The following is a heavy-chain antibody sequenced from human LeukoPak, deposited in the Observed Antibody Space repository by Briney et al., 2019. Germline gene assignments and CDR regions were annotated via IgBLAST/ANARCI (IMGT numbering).Heavy chain of an antibody. J-gene: IGHJ4*02. V-gene: IGHV3-30-3*01. D-gene: IGHD5-18*01. CDR2: ISYNGSNK. CDR3: ARDLGYSYGNYFDY. CDR1: GFTFSSYA. Sequence: PGGSLRLSCAASGFTFSSYAMHWVRQAPGKGLEWVAVISYNGSNKYYADSVKGRFTISRDNSKNTLYLQMNSLRAEDTAVYYCARDLGYSYGNYFDYWGQGTLVTVSS.